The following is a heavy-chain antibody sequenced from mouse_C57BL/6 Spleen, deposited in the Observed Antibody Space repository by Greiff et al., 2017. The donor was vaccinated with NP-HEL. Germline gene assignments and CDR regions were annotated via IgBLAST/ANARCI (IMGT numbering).Heavy chain of an antibody. J-gene: IGHJ2*01. CDR3: AREKEGDFDY. CDR2: INPNNGGT. Sequence: VQLQQSGPELVKPGASVKISCKASGYTFTDYYMNWVKQSHGKSLEWIGDINPNNGGTSYNQKLKGKATLTVDKSSSTAYMELRSLTSEDSAVYYCAREKEGDFDYWGQGTTLTVSS. V-gene: IGHV1-26*01. CDR1: GYTFTDYY.